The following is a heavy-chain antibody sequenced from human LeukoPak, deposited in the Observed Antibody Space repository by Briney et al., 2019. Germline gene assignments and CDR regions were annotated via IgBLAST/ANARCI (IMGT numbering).Heavy chain of an antibody. CDR3: ARSWGYSYGMYYFDY. CDR2: IYYSGST. D-gene: IGHD5-18*01. J-gene: IGHJ4*02. CDR1: GGSFSGYY. V-gene: IGHV4-31*11. Sequence: PSETLSLTCAVYGGSFSGYYWSWIRQHPGKGLEWIGYIYYSGSTYYNPSLKSRVTISVDTSKNQFSLKLSSVTAADTAVYYCARSWGYSYGMYYFDYWGQGTLVTVSS.